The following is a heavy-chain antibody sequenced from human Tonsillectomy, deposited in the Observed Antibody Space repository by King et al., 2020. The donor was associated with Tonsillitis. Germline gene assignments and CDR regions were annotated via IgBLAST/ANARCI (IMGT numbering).Heavy chain of an antibody. CDR1: TDSITDYY. Sequence: MQLQESGPGLVRPSETLSLTCTVSTDSITDYYWSWIRQPAGKGLEWIGRISSSGSTNYNPSLKSRVTMSVDTSKNQFSLKLTSVTAADTAVYYCARARYYYDSNGYWAFDIWGQGTMVTVSS. J-gene: IGHJ3*02. D-gene: IGHD3-22*01. CDR2: ISSSGST. CDR3: ARARYYYDSNGYWAFDI. V-gene: IGHV4-4*07.